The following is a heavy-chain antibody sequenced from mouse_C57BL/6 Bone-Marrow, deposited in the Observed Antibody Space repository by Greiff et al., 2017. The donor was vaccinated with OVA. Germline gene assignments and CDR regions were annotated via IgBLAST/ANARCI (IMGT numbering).Heavy chain of an antibody. V-gene: IGHV1-66*01. CDR2: IYPGSGNP. J-gene: IGHJ4*01. Sequence: VKLQESGPELVKPGASVTISCKASGYSFPGSYIHWVKQRPGQGLEWIGWIYPGSGNPKYTEKFKGKATLTADPSSRTAYLQLSSLLSEHSSVYSCAKEGIRRPYYYAIDYWGQGTSVTVSS. CDR1: GYSFPGSY. CDR3: AKEGIRRPYYYAIDY.